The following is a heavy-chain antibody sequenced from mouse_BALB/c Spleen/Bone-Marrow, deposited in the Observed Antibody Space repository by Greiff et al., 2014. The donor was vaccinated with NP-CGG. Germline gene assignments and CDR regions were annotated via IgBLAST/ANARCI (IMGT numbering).Heavy chain of an antibody. CDR2: IWSGGST. Sequence: QVQLKQSGPGLVQPSQSLSITCTVSGFSLTSYGVHWVRQSPGKGLEWLGVIWSGGSTDYNAAFISRLSISKDNSKSQVFFKMNSLQANDTATYYCARTGFDYWGQGTTLTVSS. V-gene: IGHV2-2*02. CDR1: GFSLTSYG. D-gene: IGHD4-1*01. J-gene: IGHJ2*01. CDR3: ARTGFDY.